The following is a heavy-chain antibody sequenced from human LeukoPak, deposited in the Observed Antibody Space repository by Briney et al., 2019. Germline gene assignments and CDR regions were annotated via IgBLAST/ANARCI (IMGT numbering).Heavy chain of an antibody. J-gene: IGHJ6*04. D-gene: IGHD4/OR15-4a*01. Sequence: PSQTLSLTCTVSGGSISSGDYYWSWIRQPPGKGLEWIGYIYYSGSTYYNPSLKSRVTISVDTSKNQFSLKLSSVTSADTAVYYCPGGGADYVYNISLSKPYYYYGRDVWGKGPTVTVSS. CDR1: GGSISSGDYY. CDR2: IYYSGST. V-gene: IGHV4-30-4*01. CDR3: PGGGADYVYNISLSKPYYYYGRDV.